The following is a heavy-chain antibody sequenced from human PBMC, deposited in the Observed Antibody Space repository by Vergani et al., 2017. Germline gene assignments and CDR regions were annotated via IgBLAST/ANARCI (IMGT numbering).Heavy chain of an antibody. V-gene: IGHV3-48*01. J-gene: IGHJ3*02. CDR3: AREDYDQAGPFDI. CDR1: GFTFSSYS. Sequence: EVQLVESGGGLVQPGGSLRLSCAASGFTFSSYSMNWVRQAPGKGLEWVSYISSSSSTIYYADSVKGRFTISRDNAKNSLYLQMNSLRAEDTAVYYCAREDYDQAGPFDIWGQGTTVTVSS. CDR2: ISSSSSTI. D-gene: IGHD3-16*01.